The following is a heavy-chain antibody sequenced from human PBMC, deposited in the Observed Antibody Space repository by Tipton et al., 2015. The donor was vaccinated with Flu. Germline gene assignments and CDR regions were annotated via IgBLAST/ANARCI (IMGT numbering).Heavy chain of an antibody. Sequence: TLSLTCTVSGDSIRSGTSRWSWIRQPAGKGLEWIGRIFASGATNYNPSLKSRVTISLDTSRNQFSLKLSSVTAADTAVYYCARRDYSNYVSEPKNWFDPWGHGTLVTVSS. J-gene: IGHJ5*02. V-gene: IGHV4-61*02. CDR1: GDSIRSGTSR. CDR3: ARRDYSNYVSEPKNWFDP. CDR2: IFASGAT. D-gene: IGHD4-11*01.